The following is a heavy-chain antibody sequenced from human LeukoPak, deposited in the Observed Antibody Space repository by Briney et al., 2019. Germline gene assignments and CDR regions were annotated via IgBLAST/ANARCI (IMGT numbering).Heavy chain of an antibody. CDR3: ARATPGAYRVYYFDY. Sequence: ASVKVSCKASGGTFSSYAISWVRQAPGQGLEWMGGIIPIFGTANYAQKFQGRVTITADESTSTAYMELSSLRSEGTAVYYCARATPGAYRVYYFDYWGQGTLVTVSS. CDR1: GGTFSSYA. J-gene: IGHJ4*02. CDR2: IIPIFGTA. D-gene: IGHD3-16*01. V-gene: IGHV1-69*13.